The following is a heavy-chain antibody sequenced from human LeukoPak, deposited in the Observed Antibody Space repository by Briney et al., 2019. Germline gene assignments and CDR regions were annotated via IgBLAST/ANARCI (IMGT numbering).Heavy chain of an antibody. CDR2: IYRDGST. Sequence: GGSLRLSCAASGFTVSSNYMSWVRQAPGKGLEWVSVIYRDGSTYYADSVKGRFTISRDNSKNTLYLQMNSLRVEDTAVYYCARDCSNTSCYDNWYFDLWGRGTLLTVSS. V-gene: IGHV3-53*01. CDR3: ARDCSNTSCYDNWYFDL. D-gene: IGHD2-2*01. J-gene: IGHJ2*01. CDR1: GFTVSSNY.